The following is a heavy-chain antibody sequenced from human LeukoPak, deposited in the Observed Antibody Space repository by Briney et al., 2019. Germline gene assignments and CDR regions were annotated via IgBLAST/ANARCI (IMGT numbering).Heavy chain of an antibody. J-gene: IGHJ4*02. D-gene: IGHD3-9*01. V-gene: IGHV3-66*01. CDR2: IYSGGRT. CDR3: AKDRNQYFDPNFDY. Sequence: GGSLRLSCAASGFTVSRNYMSWVRQAPGKGLEWVSVIYSGGRTYYADSVKGRFTISRDNSKNTLYLQMNNLRAEDTALYYCAKDRNQYFDPNFDYWGQGTLVTVSS. CDR1: GFTVSRNY.